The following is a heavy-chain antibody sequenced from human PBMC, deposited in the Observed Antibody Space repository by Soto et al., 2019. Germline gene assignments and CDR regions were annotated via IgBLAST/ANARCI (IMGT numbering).Heavy chain of an antibody. J-gene: IGHJ4*02. CDR3: AGGRLYSSGYYPVDY. D-gene: IGHD3-22*01. Sequence: KTSETLSLTCAVSGGSISSGDYYWSWIRQPPGKGLEWIGYIYYSGSTYYNPPRKSRVTISVDTSKNQLSLKLRSVTAADTAVYYCAGGRLYSSGYYPVDYWGQGTLVTVSS. V-gene: IGHV4-30-4*01. CDR1: GGSISSGDYY. CDR2: IYYSGST.